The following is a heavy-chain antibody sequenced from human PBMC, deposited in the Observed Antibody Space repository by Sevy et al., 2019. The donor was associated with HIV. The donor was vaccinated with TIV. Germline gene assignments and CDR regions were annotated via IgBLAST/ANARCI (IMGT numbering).Heavy chain of an antibody. CDR2: IKGDGSEI. V-gene: IGHV3-7*03. D-gene: IGHD2-15*01. CDR1: GFTFSYYR. Sequence: GGSLRLSCAASGFTFSYYRMSWVRQAPGKGLEWVANIKGDGSEIYYVDSVKGRFTISRDNAKNSLFLEMNSLRAEDTAAYYCARDPGGRDLFVPWGQGTLVTSSS. J-gene: IGHJ5*02. CDR3: ARDPGGRDLFVP.